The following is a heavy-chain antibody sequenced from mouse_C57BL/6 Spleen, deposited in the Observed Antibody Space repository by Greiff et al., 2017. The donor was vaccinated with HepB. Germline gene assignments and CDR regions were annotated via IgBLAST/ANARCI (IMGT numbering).Heavy chain of an antibody. CDR2: IWSGGST. CDR1: GFSLTSYG. D-gene: IGHD2-4*01. V-gene: IGHV2-2*01. CDR3: ASYDYDGGVWFAY. J-gene: IGHJ3*01. Sequence: VKLEESGPGLVQPSQSLSITCTVSGFSLTSYGVHWVRQSPGKGLEWLGVIWSGGSTDYNAAFISRLSISKDNSKSQVFFKMNSLQADDTAIYYCASYDYDGGVWFAYWGQGTLVTVSA.